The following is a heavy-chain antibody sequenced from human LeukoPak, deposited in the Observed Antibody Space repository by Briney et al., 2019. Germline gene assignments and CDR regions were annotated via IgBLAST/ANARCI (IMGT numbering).Heavy chain of an antibody. V-gene: IGHV3-48*04. J-gene: IGHJ6*02. D-gene: IGHD3-10*01. CDR3: AKDLSSYYYGSGSYHPGYYYGMDV. CDR1: GFTYSSYS. Sequence: GGSLRLSCAASGFTYSSYSMNWVRQAPGKGLEWVSYISSSSSTIYYADSVKGRFTISRDNAKNSLYLQMNSLRAEDTAVYYCAKDLSSYYYGSGSYHPGYYYGMDVWGQGTTVTVSS. CDR2: ISSSSSTI.